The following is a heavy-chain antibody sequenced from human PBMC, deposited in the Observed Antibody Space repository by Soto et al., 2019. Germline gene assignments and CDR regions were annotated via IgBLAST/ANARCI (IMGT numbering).Heavy chain of an antibody. CDR3: ANLVGFATWDAVDI. J-gene: IGHJ3*02. CDR1: GFTFSSYA. Sequence: QVQLVESGGGVVQPGRSLRLSCAASGFTFSSYAMHWVRQAPGKGLEWVAVISYDGSNKYYADSVKGRFTISRDNSKNTLYLQMNSLRAEDTGVHCCANLVGFATWDAVDIWGQGTMVTVSS. CDR2: ISYDGSNK. D-gene: IGHD2-15*01. V-gene: IGHV3-30-3*01.